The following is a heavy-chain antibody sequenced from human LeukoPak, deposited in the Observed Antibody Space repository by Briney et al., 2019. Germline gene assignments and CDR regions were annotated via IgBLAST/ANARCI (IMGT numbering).Heavy chain of an antibody. CDR2: IIPIFGTP. V-gene: IGHV1-69*05. J-gene: IGHJ4*02. CDR1: GGTFTIYG. CDR3: ARESHSISGSTRWDYFDS. Sequence: ASVKVSCKASGGTFTIYGISWVRQAPGQGLEWMGGIIPIFGTPNYAQKFQGRFTITTDESTSTAYMELSSLRSDDTAVYYCARESHSISGSTRWDYFDSWGQGTLVTVSS. D-gene: IGHD1-7*01.